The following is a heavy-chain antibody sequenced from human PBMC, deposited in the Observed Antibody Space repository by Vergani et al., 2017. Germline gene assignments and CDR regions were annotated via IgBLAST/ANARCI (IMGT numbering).Heavy chain of an antibody. CDR3: ARLIIAGEGGGAFDI. CDR2: IYPGDSDT. V-gene: IGHV5-51*03. CDR1: GYSFTSYW. D-gene: IGHD6-13*01. Sequence: EVQLVQSGAEVKKPGESLKISCKGSGYSFTSYWIGWVRQMPGKGLEWMGIIYPGDSDTRYSTSFQGQVTISADKSISTTYLQWSSLKASDAAMFYCARLIIAGEGGGAFDIWGQGTMVTVSS. J-gene: IGHJ3*02.